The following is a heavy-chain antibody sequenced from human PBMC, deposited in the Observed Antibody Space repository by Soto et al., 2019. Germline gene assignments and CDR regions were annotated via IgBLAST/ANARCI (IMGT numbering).Heavy chain of an antibody. CDR1: GGSISSGGYY. D-gene: IGHD3-10*01. Sequence: QVQLQESGPGLVKPSQTLSLTCTVSGGSISSGGYYWGWIRQHPGKGLEWIGYIYYSGSTYYNPSLKSRVTISVDTSKNQFSLKLSSVTAADTAVYYCARELRFGEDYYGMDVWGQGTTVTVSS. CDR3: ARELRFGEDYYGMDV. CDR2: IYYSGST. J-gene: IGHJ6*02. V-gene: IGHV4-31*03.